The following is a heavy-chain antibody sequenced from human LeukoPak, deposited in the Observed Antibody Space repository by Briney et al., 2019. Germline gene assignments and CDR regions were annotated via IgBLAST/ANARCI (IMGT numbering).Heavy chain of an antibody. CDR2: ISDDGRHN. V-gene: IGHV3-30*04. CDR3: TTVAAAGQVDY. Sequence: PGGSLRLSCAASGFTFSTYAMNWVRQAPGKGLEWVAVISDDGRHNYYADSVKGRFTISRDNSKSTLYLQMNSLKTEDTAVYYCTTVAAAGQVDYWGQGTLVTVSS. J-gene: IGHJ4*02. D-gene: IGHD6-13*01. CDR1: GFTFSTYA.